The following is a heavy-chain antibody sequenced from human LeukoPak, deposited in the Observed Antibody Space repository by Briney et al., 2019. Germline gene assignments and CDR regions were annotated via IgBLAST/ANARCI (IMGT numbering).Heavy chain of an antibody. CDR1: GFTVRSNY. CDR3: AGLCGSISCPEVVGH. CDR2: LYGGGST. Sequence: GGSLRLSCAASGFTVRSNYMTWVRQAPGKGLEWVSVLYGGGSTYYADSVKGRFTISRENSKNTLYLQMNSLRAEDTAVYYCAGLCGSISCPEVVGHWGQGTLVTVSS. J-gene: IGHJ4*02. V-gene: IGHV3-66*02. D-gene: IGHD2-2*01.